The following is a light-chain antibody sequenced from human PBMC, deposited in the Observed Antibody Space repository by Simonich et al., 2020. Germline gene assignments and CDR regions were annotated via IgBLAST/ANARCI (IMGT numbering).Light chain of an antibody. CDR2: DVS. Sequence: QSALTQPASVSGSPGQSLTISCTGTSSDVGGYNYVSWYQQHPGKAPKLMIYDVSKRPSGVSNRVSGSESGNTASLTISGLQAEDEADYYCSSYTSSSTPVFGGGTKLTVL. J-gene: IGLJ2*01. CDR1: SSDVGGYNY. V-gene: IGLV2-14*01. CDR3: SSYTSSSTPV.